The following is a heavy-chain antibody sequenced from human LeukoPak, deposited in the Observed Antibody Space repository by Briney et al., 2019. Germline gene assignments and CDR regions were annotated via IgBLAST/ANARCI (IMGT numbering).Heavy chain of an antibody. CDR1: GFTFSSYD. CDR2: IWYDGSNK. Sequence: GGSLRLSCAASGFTFSSYDMHWVRQAPGKGLEWVAVIWYDGSNKYYADSVKGRFTISRDNSKNTLYLQMNSLRAEDTAVYYCASLPLNCGGDCYADYWGQGTLVTVSS. D-gene: IGHD2-21*02. CDR3: ASLPLNCGGDCYADY. V-gene: IGHV3-33*01. J-gene: IGHJ4*02.